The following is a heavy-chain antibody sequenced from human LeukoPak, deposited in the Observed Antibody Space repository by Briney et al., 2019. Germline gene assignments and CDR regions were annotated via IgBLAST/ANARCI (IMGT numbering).Heavy chain of an antibody. CDR3: ARGGQQWLVFDYYYGMDV. Sequence: AGGSLRLSCAASGFTFSSYGMHWVRQAPGKGLEWVAVTWYDGSNKYYADSVKGRFTISRDNSKNTLYLQMNSLRAEDTAVYYCARGGQQWLVFDYYYGMDVWGKGTTVTVSS. CDR2: TWYDGSNK. CDR1: GFTFSSYG. J-gene: IGHJ6*04. V-gene: IGHV3-33*01. D-gene: IGHD6-19*01.